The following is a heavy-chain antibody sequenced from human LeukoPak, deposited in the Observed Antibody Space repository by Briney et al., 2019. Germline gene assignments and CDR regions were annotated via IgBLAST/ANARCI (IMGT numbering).Heavy chain of an antibody. J-gene: IGHJ5*02. CDR3: AKGGRDTGGNWFDP. CDR1: GFTFSNYT. V-gene: IGHV3-23*01. Sequence: GGSLRLSCAASGFTFSNYTMTWVRQAPGKGLEWVSGISGGGGNTYYADSVKGRFTISRDNSKKTVHLQMSSLRAEDTAVYYCAKGGRDTGGNWFDPWGQGTLVTVSS. CDR2: ISGGGGNT. D-gene: IGHD2-8*02.